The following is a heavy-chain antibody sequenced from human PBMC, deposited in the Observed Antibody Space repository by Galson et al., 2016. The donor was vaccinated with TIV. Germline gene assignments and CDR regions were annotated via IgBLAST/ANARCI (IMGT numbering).Heavy chain of an antibody. CDR2: IDWDDDK. V-gene: IGHV2-70*11. D-gene: IGHD3-22*01. Sequence: PALVKPTQTLTLTCTFSGFSLTTDGMCVNWIRQPPGKALEWLARIDWDDDKSYSPSLKTRLTISKDTSKNQVVLTMTNMDPVDTATYYCARISGYYDSSGHYIPRSFDYWGQGAPVTVSS. CDR1: GFSLTTDGMC. CDR3: ARISGYYDSSGHYIPRSFDY. J-gene: IGHJ4*02.